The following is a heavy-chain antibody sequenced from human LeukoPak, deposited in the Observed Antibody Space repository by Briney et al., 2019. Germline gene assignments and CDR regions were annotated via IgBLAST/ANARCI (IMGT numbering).Heavy chain of an antibody. CDR2: IIPIFGTA. J-gene: IGHJ4*02. CDR1: GGTFSSYA. Sequence: SVKVSFKASGGTFSSYAISWVRQAPGQGLEWMGGIIPIFGTANYAQKFQGRVTITTDESTSTPYMELSSLKSDDTAVYYCACNLGARYHAGRFDYWGQGTLVTVSS. CDR3: ACNLGARYHAGRFDY. V-gene: IGHV1-69*05. D-gene: IGHD1-26*01.